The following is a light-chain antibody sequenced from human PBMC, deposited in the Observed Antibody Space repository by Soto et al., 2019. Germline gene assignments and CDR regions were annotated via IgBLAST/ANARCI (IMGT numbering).Light chain of an antibody. CDR1: QSVSSN. V-gene: IGKV3-15*01. CDR3: QQYNNWPPWT. Sequence: EIVMTQSPATLSLSPWERATLSCRASQSVSSNLVWYQQKPGQAPRLLIYGASTRATGIPARFSGTGSGTEFTLTISSLQSEDFAVYYCQQYNNWPPWTFAQGTKADIK. J-gene: IGKJ1*01. CDR2: GAS.